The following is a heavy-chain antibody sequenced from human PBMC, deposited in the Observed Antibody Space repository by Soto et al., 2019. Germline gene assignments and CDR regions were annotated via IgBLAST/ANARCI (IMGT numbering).Heavy chain of an antibody. CDR3: ARDVFGALNYYYSGMDV. CDR2: ISAYNGNT. Sequence: ASVKVSCKASGYTFTSYGISWVRQAPGQGLEWMGWISAYNGNTNYAQKLQGRVTMTTDTSTSTAYMELRSLRSDDTAVYYCARDVFGALNYYYSGMDVWGQGTTVTVSS. CDR1: GYTFTSYG. V-gene: IGHV1-18*01. D-gene: IGHD3-3*01. J-gene: IGHJ6*02.